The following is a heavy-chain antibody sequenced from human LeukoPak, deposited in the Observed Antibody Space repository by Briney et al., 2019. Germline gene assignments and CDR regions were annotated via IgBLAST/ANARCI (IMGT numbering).Heavy chain of an antibody. CDR1: GLTLRNFA. V-gene: IGHV3-23*01. Sequence: GGSLRLSCAAPGLTLRNFAMSWVRQAQGKGLEWVSAIGGGITNTFYAASVEGRFTLSRDNSKNTLFLQMNSLRAEDTAVYFCATRGVGTTYYWGQGTLVTVSS. J-gene: IGHJ4*02. D-gene: IGHD1/OR15-1a*01. CDR3: ATRGVGTTYY. CDR2: IGGGITNT.